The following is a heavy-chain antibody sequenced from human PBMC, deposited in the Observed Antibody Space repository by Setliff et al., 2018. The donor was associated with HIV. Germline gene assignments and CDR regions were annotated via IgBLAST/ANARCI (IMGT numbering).Heavy chain of an antibody. J-gene: IGHJ1*01. CDR2: FDPEDGET. V-gene: IGHV1-24*01. CDR1: GYTLTELS. Sequence: GASVKVSCKISGYTLTELSIHWVRKAPGKGLEWMANFDPEDGETFYAQKFQGRLTMTEDTSTDTAYMELSSLRSDDTAMYYCATDPGYSSTWYSESFQRWGQGTVVTVSS. D-gene: IGHD6-13*01. CDR3: ATDPGYSSTWYSESFQR.